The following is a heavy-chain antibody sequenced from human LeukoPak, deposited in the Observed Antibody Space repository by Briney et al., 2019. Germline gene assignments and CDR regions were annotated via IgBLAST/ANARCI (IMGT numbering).Heavy chain of an antibody. D-gene: IGHD6-13*01. CDR1: GFTFSSYG. CDR3: AKDQFDIAAQAPYYYYGMDV. V-gene: IGHV3-30*18. Sequence: GGSLRLSCAASGFTFSSYGMHWVRQAPGKGLEWVAVISYDGSNKYYADSVKGRFTISRDNSKNTLYLQMNSLRAEDTAVYYCAKDQFDIAAQAPYYYYGMDVWGQGTTVTVSS. J-gene: IGHJ6*02. CDR2: ISYDGSNK.